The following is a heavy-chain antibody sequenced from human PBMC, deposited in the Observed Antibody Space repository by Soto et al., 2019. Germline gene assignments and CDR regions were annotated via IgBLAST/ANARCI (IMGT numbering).Heavy chain of an antibody. CDR1: SGSFSGYY. D-gene: IGHD3-3*01. CDR2: INHSGST. V-gene: IGHV4-34*01. Sequence: SETLSLSCAVYSGSFSGYYWSWIRQHPGKGLEWIGEINHSGSTNYNPSLKSRVTISVDTSKNQFSLKLSSVTAADTAVYYCARGGSDYDFWSGYYYYYYGMDVWGQATTVTVSS. J-gene: IGHJ6*02. CDR3: ARGGSDYDFWSGYYYYYYGMDV.